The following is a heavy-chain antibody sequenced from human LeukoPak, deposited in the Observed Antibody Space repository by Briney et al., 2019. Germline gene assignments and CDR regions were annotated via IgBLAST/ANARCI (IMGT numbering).Heavy chain of an antibody. D-gene: IGHD3-10*01. V-gene: IGHV3-30*02. CDR2: IRYDGSNK. J-gene: IGHJ4*02. Sequence: GGSLRLSCAASGFTFSSYGMHWVRQAPGKGLEWVAFIRYDGSNKYYADSVKGRFTISRDNSKNTLYLQMNSLRAEDTAVYYCAKESGVLLWLGELRFDYWGQGPWSPSPQ. CDR1: GFTFSSYG. CDR3: AKESGVLLWLGELRFDY.